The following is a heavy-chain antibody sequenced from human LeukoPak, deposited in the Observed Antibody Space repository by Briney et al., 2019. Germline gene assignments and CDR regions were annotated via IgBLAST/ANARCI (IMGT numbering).Heavy chain of an antibody. D-gene: IGHD3-22*01. J-gene: IGHJ4*02. Sequence: VASVKVSCKASGGTFSSYAISWVRQAPGQALGWMGRIIPILGIANYAQKFQGRVTITADKSTSTAYMELSSLRSEDTAVYYCASSYYDRSGYHGFDYWGQGTLVTVSS. V-gene: IGHV1-69*04. CDR3: ASSYYDRSGYHGFDY. CDR2: IIPILGIA. CDR1: GGTFSSYA.